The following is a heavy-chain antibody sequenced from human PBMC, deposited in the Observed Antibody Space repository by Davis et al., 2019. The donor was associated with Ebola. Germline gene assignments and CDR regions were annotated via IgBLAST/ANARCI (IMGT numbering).Heavy chain of an antibody. J-gene: IGHJ4*02. CDR2: LSASGATT. D-gene: IGHD6-19*01. V-gene: IGHV3-23*01. CDR1: GFSFSSYW. Sequence: GESLKISCAASGFSFSSYWLSWVRQAPGKGLEWVSSLSASGATTHYADSVRGRFTISRDNYKNTLYLQMNRLRVEDAALYYCAKDLRASGWEGVFDHWGQGALVTVSS. CDR3: AKDLRASGWEGVFDH.